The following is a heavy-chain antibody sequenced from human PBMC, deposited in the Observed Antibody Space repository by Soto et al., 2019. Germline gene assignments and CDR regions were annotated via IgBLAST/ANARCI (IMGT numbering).Heavy chain of an antibody. D-gene: IGHD6-6*01. CDR1: GFIFRDYA. V-gene: IGHV3-30-3*01. CDR2: ISPDGGNQ. Sequence: LRLPCVASGFIFRDYAMHWARQAPGKGLVWVALISPDGGNQYYSESAKGRFTISRDNSKNTLYLQMNDLRPDDTALYYCARENSRIAPRLFQHWGHGSLVTVSS. CDR3: ARENSRIAPRLFQH. J-gene: IGHJ1*01.